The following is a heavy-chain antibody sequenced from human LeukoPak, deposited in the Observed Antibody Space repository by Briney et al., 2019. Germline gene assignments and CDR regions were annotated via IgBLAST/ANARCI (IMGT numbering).Heavy chain of an antibody. CDR1: GGSISSSGYY. D-gene: IGHD6-6*01. V-gene: IGHV4-39*01. J-gene: IGHJ4*02. Sequence: PSETLSLTCTVSGGSISSSGYYWGWIRQPPGKGLEWIGSIYFSGSTYFNPSLKSRVTISVDTSKNQFSLKLSSVTAADTAVYHCASLGRAPIAARRDFDYWGQGTLVTVSS. CDR2: IYFSGST. CDR3: ASLGRAPIAARRDFDY.